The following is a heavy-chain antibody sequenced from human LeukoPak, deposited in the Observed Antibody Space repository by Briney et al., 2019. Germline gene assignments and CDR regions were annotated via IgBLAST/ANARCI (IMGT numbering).Heavy chain of an antibody. V-gene: IGHV1-46*01. CDR2: INPSGGST. CDR1: GYTFTSYY. Sequence: ASVKVSCKASGYTFTSYYMHWVRQAAGQGLEWMGIINPSGGSTSYAQKFQGRVTMTRDMSTSTVYMELSSLRSEDTAVYYCARGRPTTSIAAAGVNWFDPWGQGTLVTVSS. CDR3: ARGRPTTSIAAAGVNWFDP. D-gene: IGHD6-13*01. J-gene: IGHJ5*02.